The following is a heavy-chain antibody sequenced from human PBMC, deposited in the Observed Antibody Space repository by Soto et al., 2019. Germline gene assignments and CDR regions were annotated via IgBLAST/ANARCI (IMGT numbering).Heavy chain of an antibody. D-gene: IGHD3-9*01. Sequence: SETLSLTCTVSGGSISSYYWSWIRQPPGKGLEWIGYIYYSGSTNYNPSLKSRVTISVDTSKNQFSLKLSSVTAADTAVYYCASMPRRYDILTGYYPYDAFDIWGQGTMVTVSS. CDR3: ASMPRRYDILTGYYPYDAFDI. J-gene: IGHJ3*02. CDR2: IYYSGST. V-gene: IGHV4-59*08. CDR1: GGSISSYY.